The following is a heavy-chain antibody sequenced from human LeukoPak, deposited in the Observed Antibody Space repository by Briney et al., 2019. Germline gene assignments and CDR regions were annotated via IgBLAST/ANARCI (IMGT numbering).Heavy chain of an antibody. CDR1: GFTFSRYS. D-gene: IGHD3-3*01. Sequence: GGSLRLSCTASGFTFSRYSMNWVRQAPGKGLEWVSYISSSSSTIYYADSVKGRFTISRDNAKNSLYLQMNSLRAEDTAVFYCAGHYDFWSGYYSLDYWGQGTLVTVSS. CDR3: AGHYDFWSGYYSLDY. J-gene: IGHJ4*02. CDR2: ISSSSSTI. V-gene: IGHV3-48*01.